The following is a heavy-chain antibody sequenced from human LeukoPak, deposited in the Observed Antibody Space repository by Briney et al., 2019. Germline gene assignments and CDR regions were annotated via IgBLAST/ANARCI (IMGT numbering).Heavy chain of an antibody. Sequence: ASVKVSCKASGYTFTSYGISWVRQAPGQGLDWMGWISAYNGNTNYAQKLQGRVTMTTDTSTSTAYMELRSLRSDDTAVYYCARGQLRMITFGGVMGAFDIWGQGTMVTVSS. CDR1: GYTFTSYG. CDR3: ARGQLRMITFGGVMGAFDI. J-gene: IGHJ3*02. V-gene: IGHV1-18*01. CDR2: ISAYNGNT. D-gene: IGHD3-16*01.